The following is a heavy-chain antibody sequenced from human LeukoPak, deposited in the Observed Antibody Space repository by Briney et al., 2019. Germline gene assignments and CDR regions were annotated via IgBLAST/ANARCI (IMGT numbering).Heavy chain of an antibody. Sequence: GSSVKVSCKASGGTFSSYGISWVRQAPGQGLEWMGWISAYNGNTNYAQKFQDRVTMTTDTSTSTAYMELRSLRSDDTAVYYCARGGYCSSTSCWGIYYYMDVWGKGTTVTVSS. CDR3: ARGGYCSSTSCWGIYYYMDV. CDR1: GGTFSSYG. V-gene: IGHV1-18*01. CDR2: ISAYNGNT. J-gene: IGHJ6*03. D-gene: IGHD2-2*01.